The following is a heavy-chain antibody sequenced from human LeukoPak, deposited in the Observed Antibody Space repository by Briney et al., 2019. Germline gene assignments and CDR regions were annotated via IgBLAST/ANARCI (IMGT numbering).Heavy chain of an antibody. V-gene: IGHV3-21*01. CDR1: GFTFSSYS. CDR3: ASGGGFWSGKYYFDY. Sequence: KPGGSLRLSCAASGFTFSSYSMNWVRQAPGKGLEWVSSISSSSSYIYYADSVKGRFTISRDNAKNSLYLQMNSLRAEDTAVYYCASGGGFWSGKYYFDYWGQGTLVTVSS. CDR2: ISSSSSYI. J-gene: IGHJ4*02. D-gene: IGHD3-3*01.